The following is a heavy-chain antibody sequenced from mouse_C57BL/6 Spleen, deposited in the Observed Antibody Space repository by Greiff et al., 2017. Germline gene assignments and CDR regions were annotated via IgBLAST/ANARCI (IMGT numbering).Heavy chain of an antibody. Sequence: DVHLVESGGGLVQPGGSMKLSCAASGFTFSDAWMDWVRQSPEKGLEWVAEIRNKANNHATYYAESVKGRFTISRDDSKSSVYLQMNSLRAEDTGIYYCTYYYGSSYDYAMDYWGQGTSVTVSS. CDR3: TYYYGSSYDYAMDY. J-gene: IGHJ4*01. CDR1: GFTFSDAW. V-gene: IGHV6-6*01. CDR2: IRNKANNHAT. D-gene: IGHD1-1*01.